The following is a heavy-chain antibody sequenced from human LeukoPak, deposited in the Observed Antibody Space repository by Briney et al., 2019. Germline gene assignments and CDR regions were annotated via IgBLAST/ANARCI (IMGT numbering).Heavy chain of an antibody. CDR3: ARGAPFPNYYDSSGYYPQGFDY. J-gene: IGHJ4*02. D-gene: IGHD3-22*01. Sequence: SVKVSCKASGGTFSSYAISWVRQAPGQGLEWMGGIIPIFGTANYAQKFQGRVTITADESTSTAYMELSSLRSEDTAVYYCARGAPFPNYYDSSGYYPQGFDYWGQGTLVTVSS. V-gene: IGHV1-69*13. CDR1: GGTFSSYA. CDR2: IIPIFGTA.